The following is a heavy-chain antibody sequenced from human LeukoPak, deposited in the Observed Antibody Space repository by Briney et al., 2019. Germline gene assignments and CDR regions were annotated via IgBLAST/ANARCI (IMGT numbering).Heavy chain of an antibody. CDR3: ARGAWSENPFDY. D-gene: IGHD1-14*01. CDR2: ISSSSSYI. CDR1: GFTFSSYT. V-gene: IGHV3-21*01. Sequence: GGSLRLSCAASGFTFSSYTMNWVRQAPGKGLEWVSFISSSSSYIYDAYSVKGRFTISRDNAKKSLYLQMDSLRGEDTAVYYCARGAWSENPFDYWGQGTLVTVSS. J-gene: IGHJ4*02.